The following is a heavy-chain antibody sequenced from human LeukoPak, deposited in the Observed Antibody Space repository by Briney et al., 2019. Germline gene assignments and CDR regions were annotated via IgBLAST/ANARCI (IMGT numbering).Heavy chain of an antibody. V-gene: IGHV4-59*01. J-gene: IGHJ6*02. CDR1: GGSMSGFF. CDR3: ARTSRHFYGSGTNLTPWPAGMDV. CDR2: IYYSGSST. D-gene: IGHD3-10*01. Sequence: PSETLSPTCTVSGGSMSGFFWTWIRQPPGRELEWIGSIYYSGSSTKYNPSLKSRVTISVDTSKSQFSLNLNSATAADTAVYYCARTSRHFYGSGTNLTPWPAGMDVWGQGTTVTVSS.